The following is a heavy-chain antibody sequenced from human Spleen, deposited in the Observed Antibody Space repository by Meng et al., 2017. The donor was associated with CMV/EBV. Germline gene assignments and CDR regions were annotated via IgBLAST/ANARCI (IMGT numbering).Heavy chain of an antibody. J-gene: IGHJ4*02. CDR3: ARYHRGDYFDY. D-gene: IGHD3-16*01. Sequence: GGSLRLSCAASGFNFFSYEMNWVRQAPGKGLEWVSYISSPGETTYYADSVRGRFTISRDNAKNSLYLQMNSLRVEDTAVYFCARYHRGDYFDYWGQGTLVTVSS. CDR1: GFNFFSYE. V-gene: IGHV3-48*03. CDR2: ISSPGETT.